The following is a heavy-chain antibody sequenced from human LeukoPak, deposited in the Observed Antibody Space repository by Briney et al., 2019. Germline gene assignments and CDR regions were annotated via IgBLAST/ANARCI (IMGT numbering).Heavy chain of an antibody. CDR2: ISAYNGNT. D-gene: IGHD6-19*01. CDR1: GYTFTSYG. CDR3: AREWGLAVAGNFDY. Sequence: GASVKVSCKASGYTFTSYGISWVRQAPGQGLGWRGGISAYNGNTNYAQKLQGRVTMTTDTSTSTAYMELRSLRSDDTAVYYCAREWGLAVAGNFDYWGQGTLVTVSS. V-gene: IGHV1-18*01. J-gene: IGHJ4*02.